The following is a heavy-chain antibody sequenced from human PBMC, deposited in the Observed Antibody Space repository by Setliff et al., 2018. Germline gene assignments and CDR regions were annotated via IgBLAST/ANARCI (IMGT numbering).Heavy chain of an antibody. Sequence: PGGSLRLSCAASGFSFSSYWMNWVRQAPGKGLEWVAFIRYDGSNKDYADSVKGRFTISRDNSKNAVYLQMNSLRAEDTAEYYCARGVVVVVAATSNYFDPWGQGTLV. V-gene: IGHV3-30*02. J-gene: IGHJ5*02. CDR2: IRYDGSNK. CDR3: ARGVVVVVAATSNYFDP. CDR1: GFSFSSYW. D-gene: IGHD2-15*01.